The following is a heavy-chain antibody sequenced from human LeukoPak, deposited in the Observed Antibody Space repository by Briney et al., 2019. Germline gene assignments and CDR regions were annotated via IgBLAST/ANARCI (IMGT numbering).Heavy chain of an antibody. V-gene: IGHV4-39*07. J-gene: IGHJ4*02. CDR2: IYYSGST. CDR1: GGSISTSSYY. D-gene: IGHD1-26*01. CDR3: ARGHRGIVGATPFDY. Sequence: PSETLSLTCTVSGGSISTSSYYWGWIRQPPGKGLEWIGSIYYSGSTYYNPSLKSRVTISVDTSKNQFSLKLSSVTAADTAVYYCARGHRGIVGATPFDYWGQGTLVTVSS.